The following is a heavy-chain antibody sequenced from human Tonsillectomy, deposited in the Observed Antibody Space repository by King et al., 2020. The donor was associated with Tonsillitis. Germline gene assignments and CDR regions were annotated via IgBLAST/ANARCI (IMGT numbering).Heavy chain of an antibody. CDR1: GFTFSSYG. J-gene: IGHJ4*02. Sequence: VQLVESGGGVVQPGRSLRLSCLASGFTFSSYGMHWVRQAPGKGLEWVAVISKDGDIEYYADSVKGRFTISRDNSKNTLYRQMNSLRGDDTAVYYCAKDNPYMHPPCWGQGTQVTVSS. CDR3: AKDNPYMHPPC. CDR2: ISKDGDIE. D-gene: IGHD1-14*01. V-gene: IGHV3-30*18.